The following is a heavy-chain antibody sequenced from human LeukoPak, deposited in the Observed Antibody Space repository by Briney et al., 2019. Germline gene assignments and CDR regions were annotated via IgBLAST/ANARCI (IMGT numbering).Heavy chain of an antibody. Sequence: ASVKVSCKASGYTFTSYAMNWVRQAPGQGLEWMGWINTNTGNPTYAQGFTGRFVFSLDTSVSTAYLQISSLKAEDTAVYYCAREVPLGALDAFDIWGQGTMVTVSS. CDR3: AREVPLGALDAFDI. J-gene: IGHJ3*02. D-gene: IGHD1-26*01. V-gene: IGHV7-4-1*02. CDR2: INTNTGNP. CDR1: GYTFTSYA.